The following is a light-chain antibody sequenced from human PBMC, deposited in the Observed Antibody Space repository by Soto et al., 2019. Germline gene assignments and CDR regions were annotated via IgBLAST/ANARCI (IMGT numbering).Light chain of an antibody. CDR1: QSVSNR. J-gene: IGKJ1*01. V-gene: IGKV3-15*01. CDR3: QQYNNWPPEGT. CDR2: DAS. Sequence: EIVMTQSPATLSVSPGERVTLSCRASQSVSNRLAWYQHKPGQAPRLVIYDASTRATGIPASFSGSGSGTEFTLTISSLQFEDFAVYYCQQYNNWPPEGTFGQGTKVEIK.